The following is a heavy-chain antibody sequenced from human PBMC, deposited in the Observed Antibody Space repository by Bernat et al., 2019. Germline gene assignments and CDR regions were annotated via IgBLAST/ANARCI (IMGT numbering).Heavy chain of an antibody. Sequence: QLQLQESGPGLVKPSETLSLTCAVSGYSISSGYYWGWIRQPPGKGLEWIGSIYHSGSTYYNPSLKSRVTISVDTSKNQFSLKLSSVTAADTAVYYCARDYYDILTGYSFDYWGQGTLVTVSS. D-gene: IGHD3-9*01. J-gene: IGHJ4*02. CDR3: ARDYYDILTGYSFDY. CDR1: GYSISSGYY. CDR2: IYHSGST. V-gene: IGHV4-38-2*02.